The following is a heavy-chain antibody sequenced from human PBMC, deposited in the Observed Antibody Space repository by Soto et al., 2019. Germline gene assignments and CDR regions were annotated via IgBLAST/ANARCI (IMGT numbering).Heavy chain of an antibody. CDR2: IIPIFGTA. V-gene: IGHV1-69*13. D-gene: IGHD6-13*01. CDR3: ASPGQQLVLEYFQH. CDR1: GGTFSSYA. Sequence: GASVKVSCKASGGTFSSYAISWVRQAPGQGLEWMGGIIPIFGTANYAQKFQGRVTITADESTSTAYVELSSLRSEDTAVYYCASPGQQLVLEYFQHWGQGTLVTVSS. J-gene: IGHJ1*01.